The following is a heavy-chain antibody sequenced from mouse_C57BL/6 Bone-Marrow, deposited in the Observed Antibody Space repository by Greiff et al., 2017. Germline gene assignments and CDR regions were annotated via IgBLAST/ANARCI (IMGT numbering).Heavy chain of an antibody. J-gene: IGHJ3*01. CDR2: IDPSDSYT. CDR3: ARYSSWFAC. V-gene: IGHV1-59*01. CDR1: GYTFTSYW. Sequence: QVQLQQPGAELVRPGTSVKLSCKASGYTFTSYWMHWVKQRPGQGLEWIGVIDPSDSYTNYNQKFKGKATLTVDTSSSTAYMQLSSLTSEDSAVYYCARYSSWFACWGEGTLVTVSA.